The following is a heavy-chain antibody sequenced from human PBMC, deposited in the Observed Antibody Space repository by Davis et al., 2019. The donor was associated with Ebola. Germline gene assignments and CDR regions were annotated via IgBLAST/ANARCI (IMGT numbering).Heavy chain of an antibody. CDR3: ARVLGGMDV. Sequence: ASVKVSCKASGYTFTGYYMHWVRQAPGQGLEWMGWISAYNGNTNYAQKFQGRVTMTRDTSISTAYMELSRLRSDDTAVYYCARVLGGMDVWGQGTTVTVSS. V-gene: IGHV1-2*02. CDR2: ISAYNGNT. J-gene: IGHJ6*02. CDR1: GYTFTGYY. D-gene: IGHD3-16*01.